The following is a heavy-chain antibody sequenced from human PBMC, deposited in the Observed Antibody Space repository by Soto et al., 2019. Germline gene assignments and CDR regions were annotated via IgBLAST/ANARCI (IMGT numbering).Heavy chain of an antibody. CDR1: GFTFGDYY. V-gene: IGHV3-11*01. Sequence: GGSLRLSCAASGFTFGDYYMNWIRQAPGKGLEWVSYISRGGSTINYADSVKGRFTMSRDNAKSSLYLQMSSLRAEDTAVYYCARGSYDCGGGSCPDYWGQGALVTVSS. J-gene: IGHJ4*02. CDR3: ARGSYDCGGGSCPDY. D-gene: IGHD2-15*01. CDR2: ISRGGSTI.